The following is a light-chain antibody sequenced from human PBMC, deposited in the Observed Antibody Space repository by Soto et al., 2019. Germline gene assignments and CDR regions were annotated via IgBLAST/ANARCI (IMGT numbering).Light chain of an antibody. CDR1: QSVSSSY. J-gene: IGKJ1*01. Sequence: EIVLTQSPGTLSLSPGERATLSCRACQSVSSSYLGRNQQKPCQAPRLLIYGASSRATGIPDRFSGSGSGTDFTVTISRLEPEEFAVDYGQQYGSSPGTFGKGTKVDSK. V-gene: IGKV3-20*01. CDR2: GAS. CDR3: QQYGSSPGT.